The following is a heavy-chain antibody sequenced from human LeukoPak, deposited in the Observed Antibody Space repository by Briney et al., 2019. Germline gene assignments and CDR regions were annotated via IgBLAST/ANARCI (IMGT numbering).Heavy chain of an antibody. CDR1: GFTFNTYS. Sequence: GGSLRLSCPASGFTFNTYSMNWVRQAPGKGLEWVSFISSSSSYIDYADSVKGRFTISRDNTKNSLFLQMNNVRAEDTAVYYCARRGYYYDSSGYYSYEGRDYWGQGTVVTVSS. CDR2: ISSSSSYI. CDR3: ARRGYYYDSSGYYSYEGRDY. V-gene: IGHV3-21*01. J-gene: IGHJ4*02. D-gene: IGHD3-22*01.